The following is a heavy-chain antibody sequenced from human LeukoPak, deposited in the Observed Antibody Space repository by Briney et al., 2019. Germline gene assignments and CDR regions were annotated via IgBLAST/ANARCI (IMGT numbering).Heavy chain of an antibody. D-gene: IGHD2-2*01. CDR3: ARVRCSSTSCFDAFDI. Sequence: SQTLSLTCAISGDSASSNSAAWNWIRQSPSRGLEWLGRTYYRSKWYNDYAVSVKSRITINPDTSKNQLSLQLNSVTPEDTAVYYCARVRCSSTSCFDAFDIWGQGTMVTVSS. V-gene: IGHV6-1*01. J-gene: IGHJ3*02. CDR1: GDSASSNSAA. CDR2: TYYRSKWYN.